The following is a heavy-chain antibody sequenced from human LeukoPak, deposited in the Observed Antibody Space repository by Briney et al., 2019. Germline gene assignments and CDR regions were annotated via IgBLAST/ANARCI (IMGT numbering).Heavy chain of an antibody. CDR3: ARGSGIMARYGMDV. CDR1: GGSFSGYY. D-gene: IGHD6-13*01. CDR2: INHSGST. V-gene: IGHV4-34*01. J-gene: IGHJ6*02. Sequence: SSETLSLTCAVYGGSFSGYYWSWIRQHPGKGLEWIGEINHSGSTNYNPSLKSRVTISVDTSKNQFSLKLSSVTAADTAVYYCARGSGIMARYGMDVWGQGTTVTVSS.